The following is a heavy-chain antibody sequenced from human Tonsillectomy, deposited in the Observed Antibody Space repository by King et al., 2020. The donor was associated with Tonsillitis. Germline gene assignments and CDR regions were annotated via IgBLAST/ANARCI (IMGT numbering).Heavy chain of an antibody. CDR2: IYYSEST. V-gene: IGHV4-39*07. CDR1: GGSISSGSYY. CDR3: ARVRRLWHYGGNSGCFDL. J-gene: IGHJ2*01. Sequence: QLQESGPGLVKPSETLSLTCTVSGGSISSGSYYWGWIRQPPGKGLEWIGSIYYSESTYYNPSLKSRVTISVDTSKNQFSLKLSSVTAADTAVYYCARVRRLWHYGGNSGCFDLWGRGTLVTVSS. D-gene: IGHD4-23*01.